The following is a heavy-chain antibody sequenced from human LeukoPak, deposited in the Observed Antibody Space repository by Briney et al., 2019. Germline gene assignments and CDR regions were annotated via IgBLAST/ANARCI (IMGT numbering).Heavy chain of an antibody. CDR2: IYYTGST. D-gene: IGHD5-18*01. Sequence: SETLSLTCTVSGGSISSYYWSWIRQPPGKGLDWIGYIYYTGSTNYNPSLKSRVTISVDTSKNQFSLKMRSMTAADTAVYYCARDRRDTSMVWDYWGQGTLVTVSS. V-gene: IGHV4-59*13. J-gene: IGHJ4*02. CDR1: GGSISSYY. CDR3: ARDRRDTSMVWDY.